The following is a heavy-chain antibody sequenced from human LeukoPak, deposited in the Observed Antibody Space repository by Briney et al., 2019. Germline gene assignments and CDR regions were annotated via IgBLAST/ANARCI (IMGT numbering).Heavy chain of an antibody. CDR1: GGSISSSSYY. Sequence: KPSETLSLTCTVSGGSISSSSYYWGWIRQPPGKGLEWIRSIYYSGSTYYNPSLKSRVTISVDTSKNQFSLKLSSVTAADTAVYYCAGRIAAAGYFDYWGQGTLVTVSS. D-gene: IGHD6-13*01. CDR3: AGRIAAAGYFDY. V-gene: IGHV4-39*01. J-gene: IGHJ4*02. CDR2: IYYSGST.